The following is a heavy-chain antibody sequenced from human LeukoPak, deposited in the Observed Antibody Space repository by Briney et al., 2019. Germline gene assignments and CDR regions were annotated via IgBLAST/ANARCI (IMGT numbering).Heavy chain of an antibody. CDR1: GGSISSYY. D-gene: IGHD3-16*01. J-gene: IGHJ3*02. CDR3: ASHVLYAFDI. CDR2: IYYSGST. Sequence: SETLSLTCTVSGGSISSYYWSWTRQPPGKGLEWIGYIYYSGSTNYNPSLKSRVTISVDTSKNQFSLKLSSVTAADTAIYYCASHVLYAFDIWGQGTMVTVSS. V-gene: IGHV4-59*01.